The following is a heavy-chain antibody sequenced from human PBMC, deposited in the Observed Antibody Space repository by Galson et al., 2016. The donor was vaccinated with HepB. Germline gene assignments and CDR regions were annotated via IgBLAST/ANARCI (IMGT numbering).Heavy chain of an antibody. D-gene: IGHD3-10*01. CDR3: ARAVMLGRGMDV. Sequence: CAISGDSVYNTGAAWVWIRQSPSRGLEWLGRTFYRSTWENHYTGSVRNRITITPVTSRNQFSLHLNSVTPDDTAVYYCARAVMLGRGMDVWGQGTTVTVSS. CDR2: TFYRSTWEN. CDR1: GDSVYNTGAA. V-gene: IGHV6-1*01. J-gene: IGHJ6*02.